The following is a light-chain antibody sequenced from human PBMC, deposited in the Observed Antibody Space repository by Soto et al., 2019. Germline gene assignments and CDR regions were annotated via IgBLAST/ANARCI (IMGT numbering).Light chain of an antibody. V-gene: IGLV2-23*01. CDR1: SCDVGSYNL. Sequence: QSVLTQPASVSGSPGQSITISCTGTSCDVGSYNLVSWYQHHPGTAPKLMIYEGSKRSSGVSKRFSGSKSGNTASLTISGLQAEDEADYYCCSYAGSSTWVFGGGTQLTVL. CDR2: EGS. J-gene: IGLJ3*02. CDR3: CSYAGSSTWV.